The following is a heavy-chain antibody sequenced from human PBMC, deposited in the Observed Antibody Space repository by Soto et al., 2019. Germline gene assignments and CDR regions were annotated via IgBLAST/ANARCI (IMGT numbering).Heavy chain of an antibody. CDR1: GGSFSSYA. CDR2: IIPIFGTA. V-gene: IGHV1-69*06. J-gene: IGHJ3*02. Sequence: QVQLVQSGAEVKKPGSSVKVSCKASGGSFSSYAISWVRQAPVQGRGWMGGIIPIFGTATYAKKSQGRVMISADKPTSTAYMALGSLRSADPAVYYWASAGPVAGNHAFAIWRQATLGTVAS. CDR3: ASAGPVAGNHAFAI. D-gene: IGHD6-19*01.